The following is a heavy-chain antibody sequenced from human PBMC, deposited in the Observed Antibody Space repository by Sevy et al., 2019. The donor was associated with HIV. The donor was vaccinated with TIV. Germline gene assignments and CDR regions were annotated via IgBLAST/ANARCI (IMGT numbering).Heavy chain of an antibody. CDR2: ISRDSSRI. V-gene: IGHV3-48*01. Sequence: GGSLRLSCAASGFTFSNYDMNWVRQAPGKGVEWVSYISRDSSRIYYADSVKGRLTISRDNAKNSLYMQMNRLRAEDTAVYYCAREGGYTDQGMDVWGQGTTVTVSS. J-gene: IGHJ6*02. CDR1: GFTFSNYD. CDR3: AREGGYTDQGMDV. D-gene: IGHD5-12*01.